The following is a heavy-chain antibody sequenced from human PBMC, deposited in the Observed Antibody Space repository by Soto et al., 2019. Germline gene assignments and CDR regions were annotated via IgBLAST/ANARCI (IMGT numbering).Heavy chain of an antibody. D-gene: IGHD4-17*01. J-gene: IGHJ2*01. CDR3: ARETTDETNWYFDL. V-gene: IGHV7-4-1*01. CDR2: INTNTGNP. Sequence: ASVKVSCKASGYTFTSYAMNWVRQAPGQGLEWMGWINTNTGNPTYAQGFTGRFVFSLDTSVSTAYLQICSLKAEDTAVYYCARETTDETNWYFDLWGRGTLVTV. CDR1: GYTFTSYA.